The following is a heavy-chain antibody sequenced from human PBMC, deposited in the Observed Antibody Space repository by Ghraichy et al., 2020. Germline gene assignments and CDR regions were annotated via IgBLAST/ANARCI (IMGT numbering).Heavy chain of an antibody. D-gene: IGHD3-10*01. CDR1: GYIFTANA. V-gene: IGHV7-4-1*04. Sequence: ASVKVSCKASGYIFTANAINWVRQAPGQGLEWVGWINTKTGSPTYAQGFTGRFVFSSDTSARMAYLQISRLKTEDTAVYYCARDRRQSAGVRNYFYYGMDVWGQGTTVTVSS. CDR2: INTKTGSP. CDR3: ARDRRQSAGVRNYFYYGMDV. J-gene: IGHJ6*02.